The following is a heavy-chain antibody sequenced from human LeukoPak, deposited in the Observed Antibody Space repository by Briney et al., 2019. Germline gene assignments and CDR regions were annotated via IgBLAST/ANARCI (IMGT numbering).Heavy chain of an antibody. V-gene: IGHV3-7*01. CDR1: GFTFSSYW. J-gene: IGHJ2*01. CDR2: IKQDGSEK. D-gene: IGHD1-14*01. CDR3: AKPERDSFYWYFDL. Sequence: GGSLRLSCAASGFTFSSYWMSWVRQAPGKGLEWVANIKQDGSEKYYVDSVKGRFTISRDNAKNSLYLQMNSLRAEDTAVYYCAKPERDSFYWYFDLWGRGTLVTVSS.